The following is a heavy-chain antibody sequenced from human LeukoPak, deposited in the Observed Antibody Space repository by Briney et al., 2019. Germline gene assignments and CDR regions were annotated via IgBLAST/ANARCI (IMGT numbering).Heavy chain of an antibody. J-gene: IGHJ4*02. CDR3: ARAELLSLDY. V-gene: IGHV3-30*03. D-gene: IGHD2-21*02. CDR1: GFTVSSNY. CDR2: ISYDGSNK. Sequence: PGGSLRLSCAASGFTVSSNYMSWVRQAPGKGLEWVAVISYDGSNKYYADSVKGRFTISRDNSKNTLYLQMNSLRAEDTAVYYCARAELLSLDYWGQGTLVTVSS.